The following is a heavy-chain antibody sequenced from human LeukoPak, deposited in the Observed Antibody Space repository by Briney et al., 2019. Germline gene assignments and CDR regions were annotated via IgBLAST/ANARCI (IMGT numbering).Heavy chain of an antibody. CDR3: AREEHSNGWSNDI. CDR1: GFTFSSYG. D-gene: IGHD6-19*01. J-gene: IGHJ3*02. V-gene: IGHV3-30*03. CDR2: ISYDGSNK. Sequence: GRSLRLSCAASGFTFSSYGMHWVRQAPGKGLEWVAVISYDGSNKYYADSVKGRFTISRDNSKNTLYLQMNSLRAEDTAVYYCAREEHSNGWSNDIWGQGTMVIVSS.